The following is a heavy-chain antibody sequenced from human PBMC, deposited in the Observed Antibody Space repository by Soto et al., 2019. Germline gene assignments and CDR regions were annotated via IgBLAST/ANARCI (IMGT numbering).Heavy chain of an antibody. CDR1: TFIFSTYW. V-gene: IGHV3-7*03. CDR2: IKRGGSET. CDR3: AKKGGYTDYYGMDV. J-gene: IGHJ6*02. D-gene: IGHD5-12*01. Sequence: GGSLRLSCAAPTFIFSTYWMTWVRQAPGKGLEWVANIKRGGSETHYADSVKGRFTISRDNAKNTLYLQMNSLRAEDTAVYYCAKKGGYTDYYGMDVWGQGTTVTVSS.